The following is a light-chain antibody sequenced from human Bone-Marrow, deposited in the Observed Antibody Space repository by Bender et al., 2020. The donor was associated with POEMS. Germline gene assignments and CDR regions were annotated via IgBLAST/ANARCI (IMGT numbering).Light chain of an antibody. V-gene: IGLV2-14*03. CDR3: CSYAGRDTYV. CDR1: SSDIGGYKY. CDR2: DVN. Sequence: QSALTQSASVSGSPGQSITISCTGTSSDIGGYKYVSWYQHHPGKAPRLILYDVNNRPSGISNRFSGSKSGNTASLTISGLQPEDEADYHCCSYAGRDTYVFGSGTKVTV. J-gene: IGLJ1*01.